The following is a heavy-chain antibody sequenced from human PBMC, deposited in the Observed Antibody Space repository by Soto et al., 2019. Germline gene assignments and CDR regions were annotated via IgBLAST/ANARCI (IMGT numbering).Heavy chain of an antibody. Sequence: GGSLRLSCAASGFTFSSYSMNWVRRAPGKGLEWVSYISSSSSTIYYADSVKGRFTISRDNAKNSLYLQMNSLRDEDTAVYYCARDDDYYGSGSPPSYWGQGTLVTVSS. V-gene: IGHV3-48*02. CDR3: ARDDDYYGSGSPPSY. D-gene: IGHD3-10*01. CDR2: ISSSSSTI. CDR1: GFTFSSYS. J-gene: IGHJ4*02.